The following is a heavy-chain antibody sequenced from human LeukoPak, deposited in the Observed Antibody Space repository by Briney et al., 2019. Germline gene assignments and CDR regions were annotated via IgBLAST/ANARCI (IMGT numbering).Heavy chain of an antibody. CDR2: IYSGGST. CDR3: ARDGSPYYYDSSGYHT. J-gene: IGHJ5*02. CDR1: GFTVSSNY. D-gene: IGHD3-22*01. Sequence: PGGSLRLSCAASGFTVSSNYMSWVRQAPGKGLEWVSVIYSGGSTYYADSAKGRFTISRDNSKNTLYLQMNSLRAEDTAVYYCARDGSPYYYDSSGYHTWGQGTLVTVSS. V-gene: IGHV3-53*01.